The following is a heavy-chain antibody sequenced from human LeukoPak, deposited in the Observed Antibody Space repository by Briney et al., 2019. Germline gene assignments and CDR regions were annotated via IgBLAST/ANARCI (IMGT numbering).Heavy chain of an antibody. J-gene: IGHJ4*02. Sequence: GSLRLSCVASGFTFSSYWMHWVRQAPGRGLVWVSRINSDGSSTSYADSVKGRFTISRDNAKNTLYLQMNSLRAEDTAVYYCARVGYYGSGSYYKVAPFDYWGQGTLVTVSS. V-gene: IGHV3-74*01. CDR2: INSDGSST. CDR1: GFTFSSYW. CDR3: ARVGYYGSGSYYKVAPFDY. D-gene: IGHD3-10*01.